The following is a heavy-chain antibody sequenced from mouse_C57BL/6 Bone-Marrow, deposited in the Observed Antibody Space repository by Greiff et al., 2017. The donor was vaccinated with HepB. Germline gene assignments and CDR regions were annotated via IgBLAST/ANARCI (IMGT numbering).Heavy chain of an antibody. D-gene: IGHD2-12*01. J-gene: IGHJ3*01. CDR3: ARYGRQGFAY. CDR2: IRNKANGYTT. V-gene: IGHV7-3*01. CDR1: GFTFTDYY. Sequence: EVKVVESGGGLVQPGGSLSLSCAASGFTFTDYYMSWVRQPPGKALEWLGFIRNKANGYTTEYSASVKGRFTISRDNSQSILYLQMNALRAEDSATHYCARYGRQGFAYWGQGTLVTVSA.